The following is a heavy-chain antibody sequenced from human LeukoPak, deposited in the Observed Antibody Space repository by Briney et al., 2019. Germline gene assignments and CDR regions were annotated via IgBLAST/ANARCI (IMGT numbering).Heavy chain of an antibody. V-gene: IGHV4-31*03. J-gene: IGHJ5*02. CDR2: IYYSGTT. D-gene: IGHD4-17*01. CDR1: GGSISSGGYH. CDR3: ARLGYRDYPNWFDP. Sequence: PSQTLSLTCTVSGGSISSGGYHWSWIRQHPGKGLEWIGYIYYSGTTSYNPSLKSRVTISVDTSKKKFSLKVSSGTVADTAVYYCARLGYRDYPNWFDPWGQGTLVTVSS.